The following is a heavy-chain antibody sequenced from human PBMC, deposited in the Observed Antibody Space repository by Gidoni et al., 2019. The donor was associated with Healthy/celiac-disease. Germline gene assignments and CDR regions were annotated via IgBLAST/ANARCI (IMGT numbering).Heavy chain of an antibody. CDR2: ISGSGGST. D-gene: IGHD2-15*01. CDR3: AKDGWLDY. CDR1: GFTFTNYA. J-gene: IGHJ4*02. Sequence: EVQLLESGGGLVQHGGARRLAGAASGFTFTNYAMHWVRQAPGKRLEWVSTISGSGGSTCYADSVKGRFTISRDNSKNTLYLQMNSLRAEDAAVYYCAKDGWLDYWGQGTLVTVSS. V-gene: IGHV3-23*01.